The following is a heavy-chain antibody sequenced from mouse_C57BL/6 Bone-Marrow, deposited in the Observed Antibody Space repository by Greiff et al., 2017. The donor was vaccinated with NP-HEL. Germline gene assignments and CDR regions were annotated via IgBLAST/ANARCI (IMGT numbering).Heavy chain of an antibody. CDR1: GYTFTDYY. CDR3: ARERYPDAMDY. CDR2: INPNNGGT. Sequence: EVQLQQSGPELVKPGASVKISCKASGYTFTDYYMNWVKQSHGKSLEWIGDINPNNGGTSYNQKFKGKATLTVDKSSSTAYMELRSLTSEDSAVFDYARERYPDAMDYGGRGQSVTVSA. D-gene: IGHD5-1-1*01. J-gene: IGHJ4*01. V-gene: IGHV1-26*01.